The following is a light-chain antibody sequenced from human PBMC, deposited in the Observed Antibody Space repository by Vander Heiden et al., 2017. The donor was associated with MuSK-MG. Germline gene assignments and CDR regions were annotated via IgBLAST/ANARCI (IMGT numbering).Light chain of an antibody. J-gene: IGKJ2*01. V-gene: IGKV1-33*01. Sequence: DIQMTQSPSSLSASVGSRVTITCRASQDISNYLNWYQQKPGKAPKLLIYDASNLETGVPSRFSGSGSGTDFTFTISSLQPEDIATYYCQQYDNLSGTFGQGTKLEIK. CDR2: DAS. CDR1: QDISNY. CDR3: QQYDNLSGT.